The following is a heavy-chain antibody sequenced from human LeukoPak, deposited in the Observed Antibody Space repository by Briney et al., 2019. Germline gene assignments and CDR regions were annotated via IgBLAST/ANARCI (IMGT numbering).Heavy chain of an antibody. J-gene: IGHJ4*02. CDR1: GYTFTSNY. D-gene: IGHD6-13*01. Sequence: ASVKVSCKAFGYTFTSNYMHWVRQAPGQGPEWMGVISPSGGSTTYAQKFQGRVTLTRDMSTSTDYLELSSLRSDDTAVYYCARGGIAAAVPTDYWGQGTLVTVSS. CDR3: ARGGIAAAVPTDY. V-gene: IGHV1-46*01. CDR2: ISPSGGST.